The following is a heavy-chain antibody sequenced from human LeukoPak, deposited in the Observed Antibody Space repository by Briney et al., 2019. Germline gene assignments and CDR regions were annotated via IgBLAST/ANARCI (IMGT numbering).Heavy chain of an antibody. D-gene: IGHD3-10*01. Sequence: GGSLRLSCAASGFTLSNAWMSWVRQAPGKGLEWVGRIKSKTDGGTIDYAAPVKGRFTISRDESKNTLSLQMNSLKTEDTAVYYCIHFGSSDCWGQGTLVTVSS. CDR3: IHFGSSDC. V-gene: IGHV3-15*01. CDR1: GFTLSNAW. CDR2: IKSKTDGGTI. J-gene: IGHJ4*02.